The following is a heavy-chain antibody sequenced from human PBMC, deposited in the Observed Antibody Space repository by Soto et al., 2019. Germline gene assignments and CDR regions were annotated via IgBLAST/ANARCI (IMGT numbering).Heavy chain of an antibody. Sequence: SETLSLTCTVSGGSITSGDYFWSWIRQSPGKGLEWIGYIFDSGSTYYTPSLKSRSTISVDTSNNQFSLKLSSVTAADTAVYYCAGSGSSPYYYYYGMDVWGQGTTVTVSS. CDR1: GGSITSGDYF. V-gene: IGHV4-30-4*01. D-gene: IGHD3-10*01. J-gene: IGHJ6*02. CDR3: AGSGSSPYYYYYGMDV. CDR2: IFDSGST.